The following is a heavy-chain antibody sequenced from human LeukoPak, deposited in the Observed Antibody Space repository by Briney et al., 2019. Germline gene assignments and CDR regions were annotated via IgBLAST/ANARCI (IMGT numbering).Heavy chain of an antibody. CDR3: ARRDYGSGSYY. CDR2: INHSGST. J-gene: IGHJ4*02. V-gene: IGHV4-34*01. Sequence: PSETLSLTCAVYGGSFSGYYWSWIRQPPGKGLEWIGEINHSGSTNYNPSLKSRVTISVDTSKNQFSLKLSSVTAADTAVYYCARRDYGSGSYYWDQGTLVTVSS. D-gene: IGHD3-10*01. CDR1: GGSFSGYY.